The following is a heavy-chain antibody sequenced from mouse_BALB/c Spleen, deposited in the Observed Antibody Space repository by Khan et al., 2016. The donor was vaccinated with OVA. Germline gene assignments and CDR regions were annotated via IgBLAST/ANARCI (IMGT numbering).Heavy chain of an antibody. CDR2: FYPGGTTI. J-gene: IGHJ2*01. CDR3: ARHEDYGNWLDY. CDR1: GYTFTEYI. Sequence: QVQLQQSGAELVKPGASVKLSCKASGYTFTEYIIHWLKQRSGQGLEWIGWFYPGGTTIKYNEKFKDKVTLTADKSSSTVYMELSRLTSEDSAVYFCARHEDYGNWLDYWGQGTTLRVSS. V-gene: IGHV1-62-2*01. D-gene: IGHD2-1*01.